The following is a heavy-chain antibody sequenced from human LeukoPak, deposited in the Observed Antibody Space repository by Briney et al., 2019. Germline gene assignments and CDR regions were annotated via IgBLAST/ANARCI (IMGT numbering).Heavy chain of an antibody. V-gene: IGHV3-11*04. CDR1: GFTFSDYY. D-gene: IGHD6-13*01. J-gene: IGHJ4*02. CDR2: ISRGGTTV. CDR3: ARRNNRIAAVDY. Sequence: PGGSLRLSCGASGFTFSDYYMSWIRQAPGKGLELVSYISRGGTTVYYADSVKGRFTISRDNAKNSLYLQMNSLRAEDTAVYYCARRNNRIAAVDYWGQGTLVTVFS.